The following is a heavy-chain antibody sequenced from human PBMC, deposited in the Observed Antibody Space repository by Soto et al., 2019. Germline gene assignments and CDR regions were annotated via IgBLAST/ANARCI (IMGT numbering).Heavy chain of an antibody. V-gene: IGHV3-23*01. CDR2: IRGTAT. CDR1: GFSFSSFA. D-gene: IGHD3-16*01. Sequence: EVQLLESGGTLVQPGESLRLSCEVSGFSFSSFAMNWVRQAPGEGLEWVSSIRGTATSYADSVKGRFTISRDNSKNTGYLQMNTLRGEDTAVYYWAKCAVLITTSGGWCNWFDPWGQGTLVIVSS. J-gene: IGHJ5*02. CDR3: AKCAVLITTSGGWCNWFDP.